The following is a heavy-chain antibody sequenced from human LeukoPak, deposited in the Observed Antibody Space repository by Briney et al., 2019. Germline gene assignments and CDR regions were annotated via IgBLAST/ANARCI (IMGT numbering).Heavy chain of an antibody. Sequence: GGSLRLSCAASGFTFSSYSMNWVRQAPGKGLEWVSSISSSSSYIYYADSVKGRFTISRDNAKNSLYLQMNSLRAEDTAVYYCARPRWGLLLPDYWGQGTLVTVSS. J-gene: IGHJ4*02. CDR3: ARPRWGLLLPDY. CDR1: GFTFSSYS. V-gene: IGHV3-21*01. CDR2: ISSSSSYI. D-gene: IGHD2-21*02.